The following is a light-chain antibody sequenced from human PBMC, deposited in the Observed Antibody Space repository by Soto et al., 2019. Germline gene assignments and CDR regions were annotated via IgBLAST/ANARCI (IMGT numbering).Light chain of an antibody. V-gene: IGLV2-23*02. CDR1: SSDVGSCNC. J-gene: IGLJ3*02. CDR3: CSSVGGPNWV. CDR2: EVN. Sequence: QSALTQPASVSGSPGQSITISCTGTSSDVGSCNCVSWYQQHPGKAPTLIIYEVNKRPSGVSNRFSGSKSGNTASLTISGLQAEDGADYYGCSSVGGPNWVFGGGTKATVL.